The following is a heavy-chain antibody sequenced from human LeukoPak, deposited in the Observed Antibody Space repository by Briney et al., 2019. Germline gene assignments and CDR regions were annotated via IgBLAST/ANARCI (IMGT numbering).Heavy chain of an antibody. CDR3: ARDGGYCSGGSCYNLDC. Sequence: GGSLRLSCAASGFTFSSYSMNWVRQAPGKGLEWVSSISSSSSYIYYADSVKGRFAISRDNAKNSLYLQMNSLRAEDTAVYYCARDGGYCSGGSCYNLDCWGQGTLVTVSS. D-gene: IGHD2-15*01. CDR2: ISSSSSYI. V-gene: IGHV3-21*01. J-gene: IGHJ4*02. CDR1: GFTFSSYS.